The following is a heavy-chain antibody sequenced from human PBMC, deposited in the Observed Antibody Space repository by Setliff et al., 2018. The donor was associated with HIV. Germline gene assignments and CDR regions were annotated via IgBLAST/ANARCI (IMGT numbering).Heavy chain of an antibody. CDR3: ARVYYDILTGPFDY. Sequence: GGSLRLSCAASGFTFSTYSMNWVRQAPGKGLEWVSYIKQDGSEKYYVDSVKGRFTISRDNAKNSLYLQMNSLRAEDTAVYYCARVYYDILTGPFDYWGQGTLVTVSS. CDR2: IKQDGSEK. CDR1: GFTFSTYS. V-gene: IGHV3-7*03. J-gene: IGHJ4*02. D-gene: IGHD3-9*01.